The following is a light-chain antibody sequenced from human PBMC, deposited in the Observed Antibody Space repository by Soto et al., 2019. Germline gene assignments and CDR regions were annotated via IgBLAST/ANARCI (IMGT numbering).Light chain of an antibody. CDR2: GAS. J-gene: IGKJ1*01. CDR1: QSVSSSY. Sequence: EIVLTQSPGPLSLSPGERATLSCMASQSVSSSYLAWYQQKPGQAPRLLIYGASNRATGIPDRFSGSGSGTDFTLTISRLEPEDFAVYYCQQYGSSGTFGQGTKVDI. V-gene: IGKV3-20*01. CDR3: QQYGSSGT.